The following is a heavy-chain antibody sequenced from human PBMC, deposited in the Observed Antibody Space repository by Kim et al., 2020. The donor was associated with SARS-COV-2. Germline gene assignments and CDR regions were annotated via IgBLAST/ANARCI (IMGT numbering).Heavy chain of an antibody. V-gene: IGHV3-33*06. Sequence: GGSLRLSCAASGFTFSSYGMHWVRQAPGKGLEWVAVIWYDGSNKYYADSVKGRFTISRDNSKNTLYLQMNSLRAEDTAVYYCAKYGSGSFADGMDVWGQG. J-gene: IGHJ6*02. CDR2: IWYDGSNK. CDR3: AKYGSGSFADGMDV. D-gene: IGHD3-10*01. CDR1: GFTFSSYG.